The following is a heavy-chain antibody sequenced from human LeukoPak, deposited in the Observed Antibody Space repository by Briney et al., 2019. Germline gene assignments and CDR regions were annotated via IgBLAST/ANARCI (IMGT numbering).Heavy chain of an antibody. CDR1: GYTFTGYY. CDR2: INPNRGGT. Sequence: PSVNLSCKASGYTFTGYYMHWVRRPPGQGRGWMGWINPNRGGTNYAQKFQGRVTMTRDTSISTAYMELSRMRSDDTAVYYCARDRWYYYDSSGYYSDAFDIWGQGTMVTVSS. V-gene: IGHV1-2*02. CDR3: ARDRWYYYDSSGYYSDAFDI. D-gene: IGHD3-22*01. J-gene: IGHJ3*02.